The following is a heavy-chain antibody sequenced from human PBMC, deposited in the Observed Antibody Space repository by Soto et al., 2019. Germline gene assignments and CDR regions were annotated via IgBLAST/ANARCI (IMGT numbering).Heavy chain of an antibody. CDR3: ARASYDFWSGYYTGVVYNWFDP. D-gene: IGHD3-3*01. CDR1: GGSISSGGYY. V-gene: IGHV4-31*02. Sequence: SETLSLTCTVSGGSISSGGYYWSWIRQHPGKGLEWIGYIYYGGSTYYNPSLKSRVTISVDTSKNQFSLKLSSVTAADTAVYYCARASYDFWSGYYTGVVYNWFDPWGQGTLVTVS. J-gene: IGHJ5*02. CDR2: IYYGGST.